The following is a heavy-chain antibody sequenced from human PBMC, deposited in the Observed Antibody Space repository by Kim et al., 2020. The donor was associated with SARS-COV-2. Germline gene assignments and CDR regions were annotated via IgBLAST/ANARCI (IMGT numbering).Heavy chain of an antibody. D-gene: IGHD3-22*01. Sequence: SETLSLTCAVSGGSISSSNWWSWVRQPPGKGLEWIGEIYHSGSTNYNPSLKSRVTISVDKSKNQFSLKLSSVTAADTAVYYCAREGGYYDSSGPSSYYYGMDGWGQGTTVTVS. CDR3: AREGGYYDSSGPSSYYYGMDG. V-gene: IGHV4-4*02. CDR2: IYHSGST. J-gene: IGHJ6*02. CDR1: GGSISSSNW.